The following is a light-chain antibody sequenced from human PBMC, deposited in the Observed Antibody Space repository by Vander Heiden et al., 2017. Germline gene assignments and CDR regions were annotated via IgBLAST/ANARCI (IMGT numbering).Light chain of an antibody. CDR1: QDISNY. CDR3: QQYDNLYT. CDR2: DAS. V-gene: IGKV1-33*01. Sequence: DIEMTQSPSSLSASVGDRVTITWQASQDISNYLNWYQQKPGKAPKLLNYDASNLETGVPSRFSGSGSGTDFTFTISSLQPEDIATYCCQQYDNLYTFGQGTKLEIK. J-gene: IGKJ2*01.